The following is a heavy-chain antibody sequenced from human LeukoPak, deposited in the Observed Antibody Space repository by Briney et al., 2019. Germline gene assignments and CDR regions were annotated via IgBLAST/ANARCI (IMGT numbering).Heavy chain of an antibody. V-gene: IGHV3-74*01. CDR2: INSDGSST. CDR3: ARDNVFYDSSEGLDY. J-gene: IGHJ4*02. D-gene: IGHD3-22*01. CDR1: GFTFSSYW. Sequence: GGSLRPSCAASGFTFSSYWMHWVRQAPGKGLVWVSRINSDGSSTSYADSVKGRFTISRDNAKNTLYLQMNSLRAEDTAVYYCARDNVFYDSSEGLDYWGQGTLVTVSS.